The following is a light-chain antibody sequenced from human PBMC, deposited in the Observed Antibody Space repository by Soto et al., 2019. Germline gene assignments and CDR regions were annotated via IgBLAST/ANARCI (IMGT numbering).Light chain of an antibody. CDR2: EVI. V-gene: IGLV2-8*01. Sequence: QSALTQTPSASGSPGQSVTISCTGTSSNLGDYSYVSWYQHHPGNAPRLIIYEVIKRPSGVPDRFSGSKSGNTASLTVSGLQAEDEADYYCSSYAGSNKVFGGGTKLTVL. CDR3: SSYAGSNKV. J-gene: IGLJ2*01. CDR1: SSNLGDYSY.